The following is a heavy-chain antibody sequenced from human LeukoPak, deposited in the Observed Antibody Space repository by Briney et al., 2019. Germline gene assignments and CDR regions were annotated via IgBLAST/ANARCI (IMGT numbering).Heavy chain of an antibody. CDR2: IYYSGST. V-gene: IGHV4-31*03. CDR3: ARDRLEYLDY. CDR1: GGSISSGGYY. Sequence: SQTPSLTCTVAGGSISSGGYYWSWIRQHPGKGLEWIGYIYYSGSTYYNPSLKSRVTISVDTSKNQFSLKLSSVTAADTAVYYCARDRLEYLDYWGQGTLVTVSS. J-gene: IGHJ4*02. D-gene: IGHD1-1*01.